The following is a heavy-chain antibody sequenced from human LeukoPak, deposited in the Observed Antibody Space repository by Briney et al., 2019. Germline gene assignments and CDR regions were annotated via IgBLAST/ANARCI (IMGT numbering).Heavy chain of an antibody. CDR1: GFTFSSYS. D-gene: IGHD6-13*01. CDR3: ARDQAPVAAAEIDY. Sequence: GGSLRLSCAASGFTFSSYSMNWVRQAPGKGLEWVSSISSSRSYIHYADSVKGRFTISRDNAKNSLYLQMNSLRDEDTAVYYCARDQAPVAAAEIDYWGQGTLVTVSS. V-gene: IGHV3-21*01. J-gene: IGHJ4*02. CDR2: ISSSRSYI.